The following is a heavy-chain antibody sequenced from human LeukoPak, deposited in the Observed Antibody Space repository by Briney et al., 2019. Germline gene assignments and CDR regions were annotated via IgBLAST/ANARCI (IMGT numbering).Heavy chain of an antibody. Sequence: SETLSLTCTVSGGSISGSNYYWGWIRQPPGKGLEWIGSIYYSGTTYYNPSLKSRVTISVDTSKNQFSLEGTSMTAADTAVYYCARHSSAARPNFDYWGQGTLVTVSS. D-gene: IGHD6-6*01. CDR1: GGSISGSNYY. J-gene: IGHJ4*02. V-gene: IGHV4-39*01. CDR3: ARHSSAARPNFDY. CDR2: IYYSGTT.